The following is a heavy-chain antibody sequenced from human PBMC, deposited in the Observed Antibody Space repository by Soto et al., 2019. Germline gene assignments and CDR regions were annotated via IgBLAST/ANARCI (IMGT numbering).Heavy chain of an antibody. CDR3: AREKDFTSATCYRGHFDY. D-gene: IGHD2-2*01. CDR2: IWYDGSNK. J-gene: IGHJ4*02. Sequence: QVQLVESGGGVVQPGRSLRLSCATSGFTLSSYAMHWVRQAPGKGLEWVAAIWYDGSNKYYADSVKGRFTISKDNSKNTLYLQMNSLRAEDTAVYYCAREKDFTSATCYRGHFDYWGQGALVTVSS. CDR1: GFTLSSYA. V-gene: IGHV3-33*01.